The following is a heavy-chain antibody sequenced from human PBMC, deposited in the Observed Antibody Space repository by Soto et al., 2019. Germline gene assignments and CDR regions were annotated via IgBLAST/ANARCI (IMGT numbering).Heavy chain of an antibody. CDR1: GFTVSSNY. CDR3: ASDDTFDYGSFDY. CDR2: IYSGGST. J-gene: IGHJ4*02. Sequence: EVQLVESGGGLVQPGGSLRLSCAASGFTVSSNYMSWVRQAPGKGLEWVSVIYSGGSTYYADSVKGRFTISRHNSKNTLYLQMNSLRAEDTAVYYCASDDTFDYGSFDYWGQGTLVTVSS. V-gene: IGHV3-53*04. D-gene: IGHD4-17*01.